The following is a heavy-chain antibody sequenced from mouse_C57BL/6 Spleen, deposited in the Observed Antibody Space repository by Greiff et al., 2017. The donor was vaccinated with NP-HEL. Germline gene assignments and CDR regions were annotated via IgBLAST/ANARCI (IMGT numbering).Heavy chain of an antibody. CDR1: GYTFTSYG. V-gene: IGHV1-81*01. Sequence: LVESGAELARPGASVKLSCKASGYTFTSYGISWVKQRTGQGLEWIGEIYPRSGNTYYNEQFKGKATLTSDKSSSTAYMELRILTSEDSAVYFCAIRETAQATDYWGQGTTLTVAS. CDR3: AIRETAQATDY. D-gene: IGHD3-2*02. CDR2: IYPRSGNT. J-gene: IGHJ2*01.